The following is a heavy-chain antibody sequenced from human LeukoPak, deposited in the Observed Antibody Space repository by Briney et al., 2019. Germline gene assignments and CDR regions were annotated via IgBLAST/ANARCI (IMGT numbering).Heavy chain of an antibody. CDR3: ARDYCSSTSCYIFR. J-gene: IGHJ4*02. CDR2: IYTSGST. CDR1: GGSISSYY. D-gene: IGHD2-2*02. Sequence: SETLSLTCTVSGGSISSYYWSWIRQPAGKGLEWIGRIYTSGSTNYNPSLKSRVTMSVDTSKNQFSLKLSSVTAADTAVYYCARDYCSSTSCYIFRWGQGTLVTVPS. V-gene: IGHV4-4*07.